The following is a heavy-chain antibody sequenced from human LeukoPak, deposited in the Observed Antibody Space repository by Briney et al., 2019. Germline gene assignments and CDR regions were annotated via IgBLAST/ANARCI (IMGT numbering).Heavy chain of an antibody. V-gene: IGHV5-51*01. CDR1: GYSFTNYW. D-gene: IGHD3-3*01. CDR2: IYPRYYDT. J-gene: IGHJ3*02. Sequence: GESLKTPCQGPGYSFTNYWIGRVRQMPGKGLERVGIIYPRYYDTSQSPSYQRHVTISAEESISTAYLQWSSLKSSDTAMYYCAGFPDVWRAFDMWGQGTMVTVSS. CDR3: AGFPDVWRAFDM.